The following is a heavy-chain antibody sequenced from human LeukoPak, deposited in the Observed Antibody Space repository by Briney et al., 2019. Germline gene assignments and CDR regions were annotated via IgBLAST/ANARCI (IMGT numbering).Heavy chain of an antibody. V-gene: IGHV3-20*04. CDR1: GFTFDDYG. J-gene: IGHJ3*02. CDR3: ARALRYPRKDAFDI. Sequence: PGGSLRLSCAASGFTFDDYGMSWVRQAPGKGLEWVSGINWNGGSTGYADSVKCRFTISRDNAKNSLYLQVNSLRAEDTALYYCARALRYPRKDAFDIWGQGTMVTVSS. CDR2: INWNGGST. D-gene: IGHD2-2*02.